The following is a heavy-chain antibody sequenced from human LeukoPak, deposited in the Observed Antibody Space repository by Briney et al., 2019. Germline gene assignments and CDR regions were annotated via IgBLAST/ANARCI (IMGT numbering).Heavy chain of an antibody. CDR2: IYTSYFT. V-gene: IGHV4-4*07. CDR3: ARVHSVTGTYFDS. J-gene: IGHJ4*02. CDR1: GDSMSGYS. D-gene: IGHD3-10*01. Sequence: SETLSLTCTISGDSMSGYSWSWLRQPAGKELEWIGRIYTSYFTECNLSLDGRVTMSIDTSKNQFSLMLDSVTAADTAIYYCARVHSVTGTYFDSWGQGALVTVSS.